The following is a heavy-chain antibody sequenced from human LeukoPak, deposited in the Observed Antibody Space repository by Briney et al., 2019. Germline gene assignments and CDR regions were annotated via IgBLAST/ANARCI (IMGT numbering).Heavy chain of an antibody. V-gene: IGHV4-4*07. CDR3: ARDLAVVVVAAPGHNWFDP. Sequence: SETLSPTCTVSGGSISSYYWSWIRQPAGKGLEWIGRIYTSGSTNYNPSLKSRVTMSVDTSKNQFSLKLSSVTAADTAVYYCARDLAVVVVAAPGHNWFDPWGQGTLVTVSS. J-gene: IGHJ5*02. CDR1: GGSISSYY. CDR2: IYTSGST. D-gene: IGHD2-15*01.